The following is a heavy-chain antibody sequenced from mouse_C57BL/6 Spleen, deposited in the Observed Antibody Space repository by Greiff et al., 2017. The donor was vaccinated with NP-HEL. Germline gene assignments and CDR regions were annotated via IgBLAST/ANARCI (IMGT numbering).Heavy chain of an antibody. CDR1: GYTFTSYW. CDR3: ARSLYDYDVWFAY. V-gene: IGHV1-53*01. CDR2: INPSNGGT. J-gene: IGHJ3*01. Sequence: QVQLQQPGTELVKPGASVKLSCKASGYTFTSYWMHWVKQRPGQGLEWIGNINPSNGGTNYNEKFKSKATLTVDKSSSTAYMQLSNLTSEDSAVDDCARSLYDYDVWFAYWGQGTLVTVSA. D-gene: IGHD2-4*01.